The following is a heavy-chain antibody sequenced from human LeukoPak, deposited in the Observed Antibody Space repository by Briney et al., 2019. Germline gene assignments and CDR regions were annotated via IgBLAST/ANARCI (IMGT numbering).Heavy chain of an antibody. CDR2: IIPIFGTA. CDR1: GGTFSSYA. D-gene: IGHD3-10*01. Sequence: ASVKVSCKASGGTFSSYAISWVRQAPGQGLEWMGGIIPIFGTANYAQKFQGRVTITADESTSTAYMGLSSLRSEDTAVYYCARDPNYYGSGSPEPGDWGQGTLVTVSS. V-gene: IGHV1-69*13. CDR3: ARDPNYYGSGSPEPGD. J-gene: IGHJ4*02.